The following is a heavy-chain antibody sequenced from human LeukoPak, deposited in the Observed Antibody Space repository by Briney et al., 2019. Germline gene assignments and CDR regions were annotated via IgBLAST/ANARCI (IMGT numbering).Heavy chain of an antibody. CDR1: GFTFSSYW. CDR3: ARDSLYYYDSSGYLGDNWVDP. V-gene: IGHV3-48*04. J-gene: IGHJ5*02. CDR2: ISSSGSTI. D-gene: IGHD3-22*01. Sequence: GGSLRLSCAASGFTFSSYWMHWVRQAPGKGMEWVSYISSSGSTIYYADSVKGRFTISRDNAKNSLYLQMNSLRAEDTAVYYCARDSLYYYDSSGYLGDNWVDPWGQGTLVTVSS.